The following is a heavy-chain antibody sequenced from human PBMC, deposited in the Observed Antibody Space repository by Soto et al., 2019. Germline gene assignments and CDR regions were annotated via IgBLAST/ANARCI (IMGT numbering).Heavy chain of an antibody. CDR2: INPNSGGT. CDR1: GYSFTGYY. V-gene: IGHV1-2*04. D-gene: IGHD6-13*01. CDR3: ARSAAGPGYGMDV. J-gene: IGHJ6*02. Sequence: ASVKVSCKASGYSFTGYYIHWVRQAPRQGLEWLGWINPNSGGTNYAQKFQGWVTMTRDTSTSTAYMGLSRLRSDDTAVYYCARSAAGPGYGMDVWGQGTTVTVSS.